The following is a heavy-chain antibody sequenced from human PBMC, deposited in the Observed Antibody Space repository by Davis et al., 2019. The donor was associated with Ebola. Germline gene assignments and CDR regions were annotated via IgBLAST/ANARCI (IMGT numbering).Heavy chain of an antibody. CDR1: GGSISSYY. D-gene: IGHD1-26*01. V-gene: IGHV4-59*01. J-gene: IGHJ6*02. Sequence: PSETLSLTCTVSGGSISSYYWSWIRQPPGKGLEWIGYIYYSGSTNYNPSLKSRVTISVDTSKNQFSLKLSSVTAADTAVYYCARGGIVGATHYGMDVWGQGTTVTVSS. CDR2: IYYSGST. CDR3: ARGGIVGATHYGMDV.